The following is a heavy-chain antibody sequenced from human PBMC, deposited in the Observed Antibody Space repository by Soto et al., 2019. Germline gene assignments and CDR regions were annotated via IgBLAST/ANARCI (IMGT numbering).Heavy chain of an antibody. V-gene: IGHV3-15*01. D-gene: IGHD2-8*02. CDR1: GFTFSTSW. J-gene: IGHJ6*04. CDR2: IRKIIEGGEE. CDR3: TAVGVWGMEPTGMDV. Sequence: EVQLVESGGDLVQPGGSLRLSCAASGFTFSTSWISWIRQAPGRGLEWVGHIRKIIEGGEEDYGAPVEGRFTISRDESDDTAYLEMNSLRTDDTAICYCTAVGVWGMEPTGMDVWGKGTTVIVSS.